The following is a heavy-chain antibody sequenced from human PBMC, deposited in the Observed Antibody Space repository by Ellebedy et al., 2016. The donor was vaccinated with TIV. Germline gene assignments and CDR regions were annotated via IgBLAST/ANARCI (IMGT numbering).Heavy chain of an antibody. V-gene: IGHV1-46*01. CDR2: INPSGGST. Sequence: ASVKVSXXASGYTFTSYYMHWVRQAPGQGLEWMGIINPSGGSTSYAQKFQGRVTMTRDTSTSTVYMELSSLRSEDTAMYYCAREGGITRKGNGMDVWGQGTTVTVSS. CDR1: GYTFTSYY. CDR3: AREGGITRKGNGMDV. J-gene: IGHJ6*02. D-gene: IGHD3-10*01.